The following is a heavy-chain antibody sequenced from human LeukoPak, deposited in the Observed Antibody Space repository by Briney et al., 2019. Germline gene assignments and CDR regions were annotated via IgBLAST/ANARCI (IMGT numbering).Heavy chain of an antibody. CDR3: ARDLSLAVAGILGY. CDR2: VSAYADDT. V-gene: IGHV1-18*01. Sequence: ASVKVSCKASGYTFTSYGISWVRQAPGQGLEWMGWVSAYADDTNYVQKFRGRVTMTTDTSTSTAYMELRSLRSDDTAVYYCARDLSLAVAGILGYWGQGTLVTVSS. CDR1: GYTFTSYG. D-gene: IGHD6-19*01. J-gene: IGHJ4*02.